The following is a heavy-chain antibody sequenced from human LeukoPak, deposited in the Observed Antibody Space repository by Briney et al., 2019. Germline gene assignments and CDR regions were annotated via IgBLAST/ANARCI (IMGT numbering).Heavy chain of an antibody. CDR1: GGSFSDYY. Sequence: SESLSLTCAVYGGSFSDYYWRWIRQTPGKGLEWIGEINHSGSTNYNPSLKSRVTISVDTSRNQFSLKLSSVPAADTALYYCARYGGNPYWHFGLWGRGTLVTVSS. D-gene: IGHD4-23*01. CDR3: ARYGGNPYWHFGL. CDR2: INHSGST. V-gene: IGHV4-34*01. J-gene: IGHJ2*01.